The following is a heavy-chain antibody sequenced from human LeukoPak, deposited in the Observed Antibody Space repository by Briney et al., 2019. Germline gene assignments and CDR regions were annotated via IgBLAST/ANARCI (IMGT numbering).Heavy chain of an antibody. D-gene: IGHD3-22*01. V-gene: IGHV3-23*01. CDR2: CTGSGGST. J-gene: IGHJ4*02. Sequence: GGTLRLSCGTSGFTFNNYAMSWVRQAPGKGLEWVSACTGSGGSTYYTDSVKGRFTISRDNSKNTLYLQMSSLRAEDTAVYYCAKDRGRYYDSSGYYWGYYFDSWGQGILVTVST. CDR3: AKDRGRYYDSSGYYWGYYFDS. CDR1: GFTFNNYA.